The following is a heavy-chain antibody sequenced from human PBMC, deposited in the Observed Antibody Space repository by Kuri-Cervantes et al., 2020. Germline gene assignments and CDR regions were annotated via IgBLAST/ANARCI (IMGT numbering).Heavy chain of an antibody. CDR1: GYTFTSYG. CDR2: INAGNGYT. V-gene: IGHV1-3*01. Sequence: ASVKVSCKASGYTFTSYGMHWVRQAPGQRLEWMGWINAGNGYTKYSQKFQGRVTITGDTSASTAYMEVSSLRSEDTAVYYCVRGYSSGWYNYYYYYGMDVWGQGTTVTVSS. CDR3: VRGYSSGWYNYYYYYGMDV. J-gene: IGHJ6*02. D-gene: IGHD6-19*01.